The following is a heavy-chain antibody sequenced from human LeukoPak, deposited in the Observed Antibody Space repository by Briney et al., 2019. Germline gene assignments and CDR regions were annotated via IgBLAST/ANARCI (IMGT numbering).Heavy chain of an antibody. J-gene: IGHJ3*02. Sequence: PGGSLRLSCAASGFTFDDYGMSWVRQAPGKGLEWVSGINWNGGSTVYADSVKGRFTISRDNAKNSLYLQMDRLGAEDTALYYCARDLRDPDSFDIWGQRKMVTVSS. CDR1: GFTFDDYG. CDR3: ARDLRDPDSFDI. V-gene: IGHV3-20*04. CDR2: INWNGGST.